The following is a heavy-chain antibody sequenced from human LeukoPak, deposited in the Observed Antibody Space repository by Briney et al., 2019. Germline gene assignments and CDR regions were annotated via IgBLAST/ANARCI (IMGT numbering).Heavy chain of an antibody. J-gene: IGHJ4*02. D-gene: IGHD4-17*01. CDR3: ARDTPTVTLLFDY. CDR2: ISSSSSYI. CDR1: GFTFSSYS. V-gene: IGHV3-21*01. Sequence: AGSLRLSCAASGFTFSSYSMNWVRQAPGKGLEWVSSISSSSSYIYYADSVKGRFTISRDNAKNSLYLQMNSLRAEDTAVYYCARDTPTVTLLFDYWGQGTLVTVSS.